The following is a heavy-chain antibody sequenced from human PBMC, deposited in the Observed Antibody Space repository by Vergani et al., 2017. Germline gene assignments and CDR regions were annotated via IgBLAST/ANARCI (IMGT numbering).Heavy chain of an antibody. J-gene: IGHJ4*02. Sequence: QVQLVESGGGLVKPGGSLRLSCAASGFTFSDYYMSWIRQAPGRGLEWVSYISSSGSTIYYADSVKGRFTISRYNAKNSLYLQMNSLRAEDTAVYYCARVTYYYDSSGYCLDYWGQGTLVTVSS. CDR1: GFTFSDYY. CDR2: ISSSGSTI. CDR3: ARVTYYYDSSGYCLDY. D-gene: IGHD3-22*01. V-gene: IGHV3-11*01.